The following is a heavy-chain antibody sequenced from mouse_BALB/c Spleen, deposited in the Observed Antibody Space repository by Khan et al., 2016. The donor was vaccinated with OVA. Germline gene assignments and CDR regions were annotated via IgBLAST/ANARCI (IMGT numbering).Heavy chain of an antibody. CDR1: GFSLTSYA. CDR3: ARHQFPLSMDS. Sequence: VQLKESGPDLVAPSQSLSITCTVSGFSLTSYAIHWVRQPPGKGLEWLVVIWSDGSTTYNSALKSRLSISKDNSKSQVFLKINSLQTDDTAMYYCARHQFPLSMDSWGQGTSVTVPS. CDR2: IWSDGST. V-gene: IGHV2-6-2*01. J-gene: IGHJ4*01.